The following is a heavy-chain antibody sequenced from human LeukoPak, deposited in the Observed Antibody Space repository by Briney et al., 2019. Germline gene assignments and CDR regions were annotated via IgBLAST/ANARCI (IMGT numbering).Heavy chain of an antibody. CDR2: ISAYNGNT. Sequence: ASVKVSCKASGYTFTSYGISWVRQAPGQGLEWMGWISAYNGNTNYAQKLQGTVTMTTDTSTSTAYKELRSLRSDDTAVYYCARDNGGIGYYYDSSGYTTFDYWGQGTLVTVSS. D-gene: IGHD3-22*01. V-gene: IGHV1-18*01. CDR1: GYTFTSYG. CDR3: ARDNGGIGYYYDSSGYTTFDY. J-gene: IGHJ4*02.